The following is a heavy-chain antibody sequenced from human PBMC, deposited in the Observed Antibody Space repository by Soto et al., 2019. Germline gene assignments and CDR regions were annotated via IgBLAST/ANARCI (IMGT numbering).Heavy chain of an antibody. CDR2: IYRTGNT. J-gene: IGHJ4*02. CDR1: GGSFTSNSW. D-gene: IGHD1-7*01. CDR3: ASRDPGTSVDY. Sequence: SETLSLTCAVSGGSFTSNSWWTWVRQPPGQGLEWIGEIYRTGNTNYNPSLKSRVTISLDKSENQFSLKVTSLTAADTAVYYCASRDPGTSVDYWGQGTLVTVSS. V-gene: IGHV4-4*02.